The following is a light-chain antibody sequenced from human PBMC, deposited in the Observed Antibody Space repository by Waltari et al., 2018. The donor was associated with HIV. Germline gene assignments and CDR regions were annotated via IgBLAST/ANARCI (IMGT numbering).Light chain of an antibody. J-gene: IGLJ3*02. CDR3: SSYGDSLRVL. V-gene: IGLV2-8*01. CDR2: EVT. Sequence: QSALTQPPSASGSLGPSVTIPCTGPTSPIGASAPFPWFQQHPRGAPKLLLYEVTRRPSSVADRFSGSRSGSTAFLTVAGLQPDDEATYFCSSYGDSLRVLFGGGTNVTVL. CDR1: TSPIGASAP.